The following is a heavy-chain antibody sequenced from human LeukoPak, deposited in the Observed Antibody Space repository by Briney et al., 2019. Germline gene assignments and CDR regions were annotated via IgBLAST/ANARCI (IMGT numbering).Heavy chain of an antibody. D-gene: IGHD1-26*01. CDR3: ARGGGGSSHYYYYGMDV. V-gene: IGHV1-2*02. J-gene: IGHJ6*02. Sequence: ASVTVSCKASGYTFIDYYIHWVRQAPGEGREWMGWINPNSGGTNYAQKFQGSVTMTRDTSISTAYMELTRLNSDDTAVYYCARGGGGSSHYYYYGMDVWGQGTTVTVSS. CDR2: INPNSGGT. CDR1: GYTFIDYY.